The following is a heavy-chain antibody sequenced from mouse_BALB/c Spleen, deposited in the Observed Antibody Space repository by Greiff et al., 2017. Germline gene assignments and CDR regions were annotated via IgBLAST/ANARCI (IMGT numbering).Heavy chain of an antibody. CDR3: AREWERYFDV. Sequence: VKVVESGPGLVAPSQSLSITCTVSGFSLTSYGVHWVRQPPGKGLEWLGVIWAGGSTNYNSALMSRLSISKDNSKSQVFLKMNSLQTDDTAMYYCAREWERYFDVWGAGTTVTVSS. CDR1: GFSLTSYG. D-gene: IGHD4-1*01. V-gene: IGHV2-9*02. J-gene: IGHJ1*01. CDR2: IWAGGST.